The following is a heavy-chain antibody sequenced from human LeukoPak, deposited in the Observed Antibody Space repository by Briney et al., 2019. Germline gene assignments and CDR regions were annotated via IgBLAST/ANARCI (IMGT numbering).Heavy chain of an antibody. Sequence: GGSLRLSCAASGFTFSKYGMHWVRQAPGKGLEWVALIWYDGSSEYYADSVKGRFTISRDNSKNTLYLQMNSLRAEDTAVYYCAKDAGLVRGIIGYYYYYMDVWGKGTTVIVSS. CDR1: GFTFSKYG. J-gene: IGHJ6*03. CDR2: IWYDGSSE. CDR3: AKDAGLVRGIIGYYYYYMDV. V-gene: IGHV3-33*06. D-gene: IGHD3-10*01.